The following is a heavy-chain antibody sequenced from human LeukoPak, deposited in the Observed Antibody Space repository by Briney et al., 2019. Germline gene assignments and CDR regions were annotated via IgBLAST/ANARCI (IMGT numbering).Heavy chain of an antibody. J-gene: IGHJ6*02. Sequence: GESLRLSCAPSGFTLSIYAMSWVRQAPGKVREWVSSIISSSSYIYYADSVKGRFTISRDNAKNSLYLQMNSLRAEDTAVYYCAGDGTQGYYYYYYGMDVWGQGTTVTVSS. V-gene: IGHV3-21*01. CDR3: AGDGTQGYYYYYYGMDV. D-gene: IGHD1-26*01. CDR1: GFTLSIYA. CDR2: IISSSSYI.